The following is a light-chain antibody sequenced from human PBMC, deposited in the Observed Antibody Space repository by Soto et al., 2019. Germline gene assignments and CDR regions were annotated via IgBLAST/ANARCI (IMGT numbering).Light chain of an antibody. CDR3: QQYNSYSTWT. CDR2: KAS. V-gene: IGKV1-5*03. CDR1: QSISNY. Sequence: DIQMTQSPSSLSASVGDRVTITCRASQSISNYLNWYQQKPGKAPKLLIYKASSLESGVPSRFSGSGSGTEFTLTISSLQPDDFATYYCQQYNSYSTWTFGQGT. J-gene: IGKJ1*01.